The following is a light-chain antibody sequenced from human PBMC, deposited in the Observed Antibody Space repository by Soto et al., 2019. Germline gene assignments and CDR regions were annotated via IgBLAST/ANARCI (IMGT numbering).Light chain of an antibody. J-gene: IGLJ2*01. V-gene: IGLV2-14*03. CDR2: DVS. CDR1: RSDVGGYNS. CDR3: SSYTSSSTVV. Sequence: QSALTQPASVSGSHGQSITISCTGTRSDVGGYNSVSWYQQHPGKVPKLMIYDVSNRPSGVSNRFSGSKSVNTASLTISGLQAEDEADYYCSSYTSSSTVVFGGGTKLTVL.